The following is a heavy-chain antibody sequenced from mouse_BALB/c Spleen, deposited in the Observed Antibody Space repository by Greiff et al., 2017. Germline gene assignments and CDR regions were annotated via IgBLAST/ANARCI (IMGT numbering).Heavy chain of an antibody. V-gene: IGHV5-17*02. Sequence: EVHLVESGGGLVQPGGSRKLSCAASGFTFSSFGMHWVRQAPEKGLEWVAYISSGSSTIYYADTVKGRFTISRDNPKNTLFLQMTSLRSEDTAMYYCARDYGYGNAMDYWGQGTSVTVSS. CDR3: ARDYGYGNAMDY. CDR2: ISSGSSTI. J-gene: IGHJ4*01. CDR1: GFTFSSFG. D-gene: IGHD1-2*01.